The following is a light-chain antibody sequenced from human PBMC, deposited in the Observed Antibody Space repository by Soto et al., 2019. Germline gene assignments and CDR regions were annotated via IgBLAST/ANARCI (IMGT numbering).Light chain of an antibody. J-gene: IGKJ4*01. CDR1: QSGSSN. CDR2: DTS. Sequence: EIVLIQSPATLCLSPGERPTLSCRASQSGSSNLAWYQQNPGQAPRLLIFDTSNRATGIPARFSGSGSGTDFILTISSLEPEDFAVYYCQQHSNWPLTLGGGTKVDIK. V-gene: IGKV3-11*01. CDR3: QQHSNWPLT.